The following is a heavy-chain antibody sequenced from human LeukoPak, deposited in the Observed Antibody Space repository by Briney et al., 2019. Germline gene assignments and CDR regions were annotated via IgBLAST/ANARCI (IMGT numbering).Heavy chain of an antibody. CDR2: IYYSGST. CDR3: ARENLGYCSGGSCYGAFDI. Sequence: SETLSLTCTVSGGSISSGGYYWSWIRQHPGKGLEWIGYIYYSGSTYYNPSLKSRVTISVDTSKNQFSLKLSSVTAADTAVYYCARENLGYCSGGSCYGAFDIRGQGTMVTVSS. CDR1: GGSISSGGYY. D-gene: IGHD2-15*01. V-gene: IGHV4-31*03. J-gene: IGHJ3*02.